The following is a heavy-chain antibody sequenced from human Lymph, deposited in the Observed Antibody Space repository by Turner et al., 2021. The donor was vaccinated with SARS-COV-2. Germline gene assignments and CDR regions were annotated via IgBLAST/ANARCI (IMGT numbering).Heavy chain of an antibody. V-gene: IGHV1-69*10. D-gene: IGHD6-13*01. CDR1: GGTFSSYA. J-gene: IGHJ6*02. CDR2: IIPILGIA. Sequence: QVQLVQSGAEVKKPGSSVKVSCKASGGTFSSYAISWVRQAPGQGLEWMGGIIPILGIANYAQRFQGRVTITADKSTSTAYVELSSLRAEDTAVYYCAGIAGPGVGGGVFYYYYGMDVWGQGTTVTVSS. CDR3: AGIAGPGVGGGVFYYYYGMDV.